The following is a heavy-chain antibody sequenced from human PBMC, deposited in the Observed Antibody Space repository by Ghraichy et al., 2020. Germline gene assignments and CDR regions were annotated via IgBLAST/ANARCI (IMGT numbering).Heavy chain of an antibody. V-gene: IGHV3-15*01. D-gene: IGHD5-24*01. Sequence: GESLNISCAASGFIFTNAWMNWVRQAPGKGPEWVGRFKNKADAGTTDYAEPVKGRFTISRDDSKNMLYLQMNSLKTEDTAVYYCTTTIEAEIRESFDYWGQGTLVTVSS. J-gene: IGHJ4*02. CDR3: TTTIEAEIRESFDY. CDR2: FKNKADAGTT. CDR1: GFIFTNAW.